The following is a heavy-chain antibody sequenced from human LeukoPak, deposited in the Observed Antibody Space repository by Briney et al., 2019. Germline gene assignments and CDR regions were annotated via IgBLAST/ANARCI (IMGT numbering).Heavy chain of an antibody. CDR1: GGTFSSYG. J-gene: IGHJ5*02. V-gene: IGHV1-3*01. CDR2: INAGNGNT. Sequence: GASVKVSCKASGGTFSSYGISWVRQAPGQRLEWMGWINAGNGNTKYSQKFQGRVTITRDTSASTAYMELSSLRSEDTAVYYCARGGYCSGGSCYSRFDPWGQGTLVTVSS. CDR3: ARGGYCSGGSCYSRFDP. D-gene: IGHD2-15*01.